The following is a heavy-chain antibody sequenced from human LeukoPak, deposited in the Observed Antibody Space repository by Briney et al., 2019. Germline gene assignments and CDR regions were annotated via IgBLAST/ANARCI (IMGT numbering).Heavy chain of an antibody. V-gene: IGHV1-2*02. J-gene: IGHJ4*02. D-gene: IGHD2-15*01. CDR2: INPNNGAT. Sequence: ASVKVSCKASGYMFAAYHMHWVRQAPGQGLEWMGWINPNNGATSYLQRFEGRVTMTTDTATYTAYMQLSSLRSDDTAVYYCARGRWRYCSGASCPDFEFWGQGTLVLVSS. CDR1: GYMFAAYH. CDR3: ARGRWRYCSGASCPDFEF.